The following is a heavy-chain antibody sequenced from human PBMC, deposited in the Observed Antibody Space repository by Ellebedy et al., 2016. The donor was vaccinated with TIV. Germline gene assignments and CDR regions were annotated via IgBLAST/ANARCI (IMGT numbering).Heavy chain of an antibody. D-gene: IGHD5/OR15-5a*01. V-gene: IGHV3-48*02. CDR2: ISRSGSTI. Sequence: GESLKISXAASGFIFSTYNMNWVRQAPGKGLEWVSYISRSGSTIYYADSLKGRFSISRDNAKDSLYLQMNSLRDEDTAVYYCAREDIVSTINHWGQGTLVTVSS. CDR1: GFIFSTYN. J-gene: IGHJ4*02. CDR3: AREDIVSTINH.